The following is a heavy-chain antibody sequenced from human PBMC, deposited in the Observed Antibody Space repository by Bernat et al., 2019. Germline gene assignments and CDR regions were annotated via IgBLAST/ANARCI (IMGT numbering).Heavy chain of an antibody. CDR2: ISGGGPNT. V-gene: IGHV3-23*01. D-gene: IGHD1-1*01. CDR1: GLTFSSHA. J-gene: IGHJ4*02. CDR3: ATVKGATGGPVAFDY. Sequence: EVQLLESGGGLVQPGGSLRLSCAASGLTFSSHAMSWVRQAPGKGLEWVSIISGGGPNTYYANSVKGRFTISSDNSKNTLYLQMNSLRVEDTAVYYCATVKGATGGPVAFDYWGQGTLVTVSS.